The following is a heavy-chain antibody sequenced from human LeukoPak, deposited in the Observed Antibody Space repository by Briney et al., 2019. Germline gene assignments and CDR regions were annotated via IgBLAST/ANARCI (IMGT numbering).Heavy chain of an antibody. D-gene: IGHD5-18*01. CDR2: IYYSGST. J-gene: IGHJ4*02. CDR1: GGSISSSSYY. CDR3: ARRRYSYGQPDY. V-gene: IGHV4-39*01. Sequence: PSETLSLTCTVSGGSISSSSYYWDWIRQPPGKGLEWIGSIYYSGSTYYNPSLKSRVTISVDTSKNQFSLKLSSVTAADTAVYYCARRRYSYGQPDYWGQGTLVTVSS.